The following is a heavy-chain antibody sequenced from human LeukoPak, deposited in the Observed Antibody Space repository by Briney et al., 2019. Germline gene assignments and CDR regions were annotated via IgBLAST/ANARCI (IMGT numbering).Heavy chain of an antibody. V-gene: IGHV3-23*01. J-gene: IGHJ4*02. D-gene: IGHD5-18*01. CDR2: ISGSGGST. CDR1: GFTFSGYA. CDR3: AKASPGAQDTAMALFDY. Sequence: GGSLRLSCAASGFTFSGYAMSWVRQAPGKGLEWVSAISGSGGSTYYADSVKGRFTISRDNSKNTLYLQMNSLRAEDTAVYYCAKASPGAQDTAMALFDYWGQGTLVTVSS.